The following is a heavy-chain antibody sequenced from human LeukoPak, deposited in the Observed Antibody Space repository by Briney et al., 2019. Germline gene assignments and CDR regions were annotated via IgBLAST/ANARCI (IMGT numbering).Heavy chain of an antibody. V-gene: IGHV4-34*01. CDR1: GGSFSGYY. J-gene: IGHJ5*02. D-gene: IGHD4-11*01. CDR3: ASAHSNYDWFDP. CDR2: IYYSGTT. Sequence: SETLSLTCAVYGGSFSGYYWSWIRQPPGKGLEWIASIYYSGTTYYNPSLKSRVTISVDTSKNQFSLKLSSVTAADTAVYYCASAHSNYDWFDPWGQGTLVTVSS.